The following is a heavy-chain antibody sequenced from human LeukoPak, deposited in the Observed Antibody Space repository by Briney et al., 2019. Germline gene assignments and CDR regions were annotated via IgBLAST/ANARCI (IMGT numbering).Heavy chain of an antibody. D-gene: IGHD1-14*01. CDR3: ASTGDYYYGMDV. Sequence: GGSLRLSCAASGSTFSSYGMHWVRQAPGKGLEWVAVTSYDGSNKYYADSVKGRFTISRDNSKNTLYLQMNSLRAEDTAVYYCASTGDYYYGMDVWGQGTTVTVSS. J-gene: IGHJ6*02. CDR2: TSYDGSNK. V-gene: IGHV3-30*03. CDR1: GSTFSSYG.